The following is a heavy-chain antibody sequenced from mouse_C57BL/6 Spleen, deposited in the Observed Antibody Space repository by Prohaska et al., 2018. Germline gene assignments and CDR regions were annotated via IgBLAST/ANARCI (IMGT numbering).Heavy chain of an antibody. D-gene: IGHD3-3*01. V-gene: IGHV1-26*01. J-gene: IGHJ3*01. CDR1: GYTFTDYY. CDR2: INPNNGGT. CDR3: AREGAGFAY. Sequence: GYTFTDYYMNWVKQSHGKSLEWIGDINPNNGGTSYNQKFKGKATLTVDKSSSTAYMELRSLTSEDSAVYYCAREGAGFAYWGQGTLVTVSA.